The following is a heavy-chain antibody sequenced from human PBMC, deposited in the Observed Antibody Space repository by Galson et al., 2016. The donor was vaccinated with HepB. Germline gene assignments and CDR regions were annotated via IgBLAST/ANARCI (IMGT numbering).Heavy chain of an antibody. J-gene: IGHJ6*02. V-gene: IGHV1-24*01. CDR2: FDPEDGEK. Sequence: SVKVSCKVSGYSLTELSMHWVRQAPGKGLEWMGGFDPEDGEKIYAQKFQGRVTMTEDTSTDTAYMDLSSLRSEDTAVYYCTAGPIVVVQAAIRRRYYYVGMGVWGQGTTVTVSS. D-gene: IGHD2-2*01. CDR1: GYSLTELS. CDR3: TAGPIVVVQAAIRRRYYYVGMGV.